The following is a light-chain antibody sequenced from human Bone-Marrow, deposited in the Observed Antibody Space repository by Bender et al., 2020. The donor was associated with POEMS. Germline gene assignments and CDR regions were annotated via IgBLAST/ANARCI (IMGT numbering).Light chain of an antibody. CDR3: CSYAGSSTWV. Sequence: QSALTQPASVSGSPGQSITISCTGTSNDIGGYNFVSWYQQHPGKAPKVLIYEVSYRPSGVSNRFSGSKSGNTAYLTISGLQADDEADYFCCSYAGSSTWVFGGGTRLTVL. CDR1: SNDIGGYNF. J-gene: IGLJ3*02. V-gene: IGLV2-14*01. CDR2: EVS.